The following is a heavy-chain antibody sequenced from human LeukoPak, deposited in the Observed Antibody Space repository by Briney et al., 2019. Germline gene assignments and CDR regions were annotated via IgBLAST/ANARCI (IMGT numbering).Heavy chain of an antibody. D-gene: IGHD3-3*01. V-gene: IGHV1-18*01. CDR3: ARDYDFSGFDP. CDR1: GYTFINYG. J-gene: IGHJ5*02. CDR2: ISSYNGNT. Sequence: ASVKVSCKASGYTFINYGISWVRQAPGQGLEWMGWISSYNGNTIYAQKLQGRVTMTTDTSTSTAYMELRSLRSDDTAVYYCARDYDFSGFDPWGQGTLVTVSS.